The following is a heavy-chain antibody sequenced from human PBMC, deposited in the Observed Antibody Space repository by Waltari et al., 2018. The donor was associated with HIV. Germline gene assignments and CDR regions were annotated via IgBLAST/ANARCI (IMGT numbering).Heavy chain of an antibody. Sequence: QVQLVQSGAELKKSGASVKVSCKPSGYTFTDYYIHWVRQAPGQGLEWMGWININSGGTDFSQKFRGMVTLTRDTSISTAYMQLSSLGSDDTAIYYCTRAQSHVHGLDVWGQGTTVTVSS. V-gene: IGHV1-2*02. D-gene: IGHD1-1*01. J-gene: IGHJ6*02. CDR3: TRAQSHVHGLDV. CDR1: GYTFTDYY. CDR2: ININSGGT.